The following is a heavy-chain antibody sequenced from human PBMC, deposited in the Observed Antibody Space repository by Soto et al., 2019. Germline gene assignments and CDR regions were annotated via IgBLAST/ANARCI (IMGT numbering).Heavy chain of an antibody. D-gene: IGHD6-19*01. J-gene: IGHJ3*02. Sequence: PGSSLRLSCAASGFTFSSHAMHWVRQAPGQGLEWVAVISYDGSNKYYADSVKGRFTISRDNSKNTLYLQMNSLRAEDTAVYYCQLIAVPRLGAFDIWGQGTMVTVSS. V-gene: IGHV3-30-3*01. CDR1: GFTFSSHA. CDR3: QLIAVPRLGAFDI. CDR2: ISYDGSNK.